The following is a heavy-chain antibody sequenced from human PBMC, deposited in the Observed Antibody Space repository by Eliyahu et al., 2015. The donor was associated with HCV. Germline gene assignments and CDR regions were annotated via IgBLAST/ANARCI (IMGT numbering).Heavy chain of an antibody. CDR1: AFTFSXSW. CDR3: TTGAPGGFDYYLDV. CDR2: IKSKTDGGTT. D-gene: IGHD3-10*01. J-gene: IGHJ6*03. V-gene: IGHV3-15*01. Sequence: EVQLVESGGGLVXPGGSLRLSCAASAFTFSXSWMSWVRQAPGKGLEGIGRIKSKTDGGTTDYAAPVKGRFTISRDDSKSTLYLQMNSLKTEDTAVYYCTTGAPGGFDYYLDVWGQGTTVTVSS.